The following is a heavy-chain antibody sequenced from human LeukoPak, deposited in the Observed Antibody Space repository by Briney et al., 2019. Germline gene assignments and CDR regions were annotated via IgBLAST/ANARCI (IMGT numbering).Heavy chain of an antibody. D-gene: IGHD3-22*01. Sequence: GASVKVSCKASGYTFTSYGISWVRQAPGQGLEWMGWISAYNGNTNYAQKLQGRVTMTTDTSTSTAYMELRSLRSDDTAVYYCARDRIYYDSSGSKGGLDCWGQGTLVTVSS. J-gene: IGHJ4*02. V-gene: IGHV1-18*01. CDR3: ARDRIYYDSSGSKGGLDC. CDR2: ISAYNGNT. CDR1: GYTFTSYG.